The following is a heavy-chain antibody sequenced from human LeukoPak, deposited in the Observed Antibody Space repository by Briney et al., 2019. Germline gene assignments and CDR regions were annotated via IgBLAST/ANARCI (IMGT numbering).Heavy chain of an antibody. V-gene: IGHV3-30*03. J-gene: IGHJ4*02. D-gene: IGHD6-13*01. CDR2: ISNDGSNK. CDR3: ATSGIAAAGQRGYFDY. Sequence: PGGSLRLSCAASGFTFSSFGIHWVRQVPGKGLEWVAVISNDGSNKYYADSVKGRFTISRDNSKNTVYLQMSSLRGEDTAVYYCATSGIAAAGQRGYFDYWGQGTLVTVSS. CDR1: GFTFSSFG.